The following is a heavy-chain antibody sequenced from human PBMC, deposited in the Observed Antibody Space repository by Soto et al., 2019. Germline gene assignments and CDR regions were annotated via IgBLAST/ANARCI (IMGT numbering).Heavy chain of an antibody. J-gene: IGHJ4*02. CDR1: GGSISSYY. Sequence: QVQLQESGPGLVKPSETLSLTCTVSGGSISSYYWSWIRQPPGKGLEWIGYIYYSGSTNYNPSLTXRVTIAVDTSKNPFSLKLSSVTAADTAVYYCARRYGGHFDYWGQGTLVTVSS. V-gene: IGHV4-59*08. CDR3: ARRYGGHFDY. CDR2: IYYSGST. D-gene: IGHD4-17*01.